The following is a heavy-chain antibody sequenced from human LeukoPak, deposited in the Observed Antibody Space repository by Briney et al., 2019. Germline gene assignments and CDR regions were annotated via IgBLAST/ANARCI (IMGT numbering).Heavy chain of an antibody. CDR3: ARVDSSGYYTFFDY. CDR1: GGSISNHN. CDR2: IYSSGSP. J-gene: IGHJ4*02. V-gene: IGHV4-59*11. Sequence: SETLSLTCTVSGGSISNHNWNWIRQPPGKGLEWIGDIYSSGSPNYNPSLKSRVAISVDTSKNQFSLKLSSVTAADTAVYYCARVDSSGYYTFFDYWGQGTLVTVSS. D-gene: IGHD3-22*01.